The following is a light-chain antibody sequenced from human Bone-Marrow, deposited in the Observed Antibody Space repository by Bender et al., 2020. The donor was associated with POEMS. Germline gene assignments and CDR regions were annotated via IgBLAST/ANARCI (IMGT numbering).Light chain of an antibody. CDR2: EDN. V-gene: IGLV2-23*01. J-gene: IGLJ3*02. CDR3: CSYAGSNTWV. Sequence: QSALTQPASVSGSPGQSITISCTGTSSDLGSYNLVSWYQQYQGTAPQLMIYEDNKRPSGVSNRFSCSKSGNTASLTISGLQAEDEADYYCCSYAGSNTWVFGGGTHLTVL. CDR1: SSDLGSYNL.